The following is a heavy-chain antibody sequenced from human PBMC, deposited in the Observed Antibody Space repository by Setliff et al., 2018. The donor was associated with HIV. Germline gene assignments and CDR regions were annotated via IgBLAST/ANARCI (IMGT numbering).Heavy chain of an antibody. CDR1: GFAFSSLW. Sequence: PLGVPRLSCAASGFAFSSLWMSWVRQAPGKGLEWVASINEDGGSKYYADSVKGRFTMSRDNAKSSLYLQMNSLIAEDTAVYFCGGEPRQLAYWGQGTLVTVSS. CDR2: INEDGGSK. J-gene: IGHJ4*02. CDR3: GGEPRQLAY. V-gene: IGHV3-7*01. D-gene: IGHD6-13*01.